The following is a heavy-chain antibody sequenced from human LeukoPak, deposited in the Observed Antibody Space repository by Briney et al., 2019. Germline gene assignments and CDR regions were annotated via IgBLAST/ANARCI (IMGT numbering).Heavy chain of an antibody. CDR1: GYTFTGYY. J-gene: IGHJ5*02. CDR3: AREPSYCGGDCYSGWFDP. Sequence: ASVKVSCKASGYTFTGYYMHCVRQAPGQGLEWMGWINPNSGGTNYAQKFQGRVTMTRDTSISTAYMELSRLRSDDTAVYYCAREPSYCGGDCYSGWFDPWGQGTLVTVSS. D-gene: IGHD2-21*02. CDR2: INPNSGGT. V-gene: IGHV1-2*02.